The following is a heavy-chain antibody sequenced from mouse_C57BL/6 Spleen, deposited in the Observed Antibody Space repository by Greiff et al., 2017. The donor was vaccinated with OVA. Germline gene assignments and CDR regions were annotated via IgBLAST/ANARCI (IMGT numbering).Heavy chain of an antibody. Sequence: EVQLQQSGPVLVKPGASVKMSCKASGYTFTDYYMHWVKQSPGQSLEWIGVINPYNGGTSYNQQFKGKATLTVDNSSSTAYMELTSLTSEDSAVYYCARSGGIYAGPMDYWGQGTSVTVSS. V-gene: IGHV1-19*01. D-gene: IGHD2-3*01. CDR3: ARSGGIYAGPMDY. CDR1: GYTFTDYY. CDR2: INPYNGGT. J-gene: IGHJ4*01.